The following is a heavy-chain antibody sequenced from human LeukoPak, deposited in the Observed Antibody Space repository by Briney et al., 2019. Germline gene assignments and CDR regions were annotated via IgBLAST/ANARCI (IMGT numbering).Heavy chain of an antibody. Sequence: PSETLSLTCTVSGGSISSYYWSWIRQPPGKGLEWIGYIYYSGSTNYKPSLRSRVTISVDTSKNQFSLKLSSVTAADTAVYYCARGGYYGSGNDFRFDPWGQGTLVTVSS. CDR1: GGSISSYY. V-gene: IGHV4-59*01. J-gene: IGHJ5*02. CDR2: IYYSGST. D-gene: IGHD3-10*01. CDR3: ARGGYYGSGNDFRFDP.